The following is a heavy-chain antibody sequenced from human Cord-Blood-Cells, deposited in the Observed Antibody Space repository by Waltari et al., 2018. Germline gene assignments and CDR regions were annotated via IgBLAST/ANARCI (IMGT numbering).Heavy chain of an antibody. V-gene: IGHV3-7*01. CDR2: RKQDGSEK. CDR3: ASLAAPDAFDI. CDR1: GFTFSSYW. J-gene: IGHJ3*02. Sequence: EVQLVESGGGMVQPGGSLRLSCAASGFTFSSYWMSWVRQAPGKGVGWVANRKQDGSEKYYVDSVKGRFTISRDNAKNSLYLQMNSLRAEDTAVYYCASLAAPDAFDIWGQGTMVTVSS. D-gene: IGHD6-6*01.